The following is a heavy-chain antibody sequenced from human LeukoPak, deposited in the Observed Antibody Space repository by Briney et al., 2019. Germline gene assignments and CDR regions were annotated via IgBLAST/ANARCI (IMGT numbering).Heavy chain of an antibody. D-gene: IGHD2-2*01. Sequence: KPSETLSLTCTVSGGSISSYYWSWIRQPPGKGLEWIGYIYYSGSTNYNPSLKSRVTISVDTSKNQFSLKLSSVTAADTAVYYCARGGVVPAAMKNWFDPWGQGTLVTVSS. J-gene: IGHJ5*02. CDR2: IYYSGST. V-gene: IGHV4-59*01. CDR3: ARGGVVPAAMKNWFDP. CDR1: GGSISSYY.